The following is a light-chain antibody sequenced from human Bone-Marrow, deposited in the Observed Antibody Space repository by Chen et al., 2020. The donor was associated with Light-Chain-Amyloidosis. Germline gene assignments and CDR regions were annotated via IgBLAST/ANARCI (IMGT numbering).Light chain of an antibody. V-gene: IGLV3-21*02. CDR3: QVLDRSSDRPV. J-gene: IGLJ3*02. CDR1: NIGSTS. Sequence: SYVLTQPSSVAVAPGQTATIACGGNNIGSTSVHWYQRTPGQAPLLVVYDVSDRPSGIPGRLSGSNSGNMATLTISRVEAGDEADYYCQVLDRSSDRPVFGGGTKLTVL. CDR2: DVS.